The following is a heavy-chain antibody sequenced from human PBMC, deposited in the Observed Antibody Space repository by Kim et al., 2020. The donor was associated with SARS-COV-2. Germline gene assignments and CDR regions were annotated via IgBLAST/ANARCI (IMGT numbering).Heavy chain of an antibody. CDR2: ISGSSSTI. CDR3: ARENVVVTAFDY. D-gene: IGHD2-21*02. CDR1: GFIFNSYS. J-gene: IGHJ4*02. Sequence: GGSLRLSCVASGFIFNSYSMNWVRQAPGKGLEWVSYISGSSSTIYYADSVKGRFTISRDNAKKSLYLQMNSLRDEDTAVYYCARENVVVTAFDYWGQGTLVTVSS. V-gene: IGHV3-48*02.